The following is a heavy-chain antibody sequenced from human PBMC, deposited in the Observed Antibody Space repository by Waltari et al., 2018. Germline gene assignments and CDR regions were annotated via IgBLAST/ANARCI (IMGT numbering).Heavy chain of an antibody. CDR1: GFTFINAW. J-gene: IGHJ4*02. V-gene: IGHV3-15*01. CDR3: ASDIPGDYEPFDY. CDR2: IKRKADGETT. D-gene: IGHD4-17*01. Sequence: EVQLVESGGDLIKPGGSLRLSCAASGFTFINAWMSWVRQAPGKGLEWVGRIKRKADGETTGYAAPVKGRFTISRDDSKNTLYLQMDNLKTEDTAVYYCASDIPGDYEPFDYWGQGTLVTVSS.